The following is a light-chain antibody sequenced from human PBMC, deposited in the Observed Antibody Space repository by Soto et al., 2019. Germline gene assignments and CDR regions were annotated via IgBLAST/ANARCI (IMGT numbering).Light chain of an antibody. CDR2: LGS. J-gene: IGKJ1*01. Sequence: DIVMTQSPLSLPVTPGEPASISCRSSQSLLHSSGYNYLDWYLQKPGQSPQLLIYLGSNRASGVPDRISGSGSGTDFTLKISRVEAEDIGVYYCMQPLQSWTFGKGTKVDIK. CDR3: MQPLQSWT. CDR1: QSLLHSSGYNY. V-gene: IGKV2-28*01.